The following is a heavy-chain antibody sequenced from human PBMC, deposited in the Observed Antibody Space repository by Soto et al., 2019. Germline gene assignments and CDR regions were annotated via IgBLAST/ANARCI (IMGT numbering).Heavy chain of an antibody. CDR2: IYYSGST. CDR1: GGSISSGSYY. D-gene: IGHD1-26*01. J-gene: IGHJ4*02. CDR3: ARVERSYPDY. Sequence: PSETLSLTCTVSGGSISSGSYYWDWIRQPPGKGLEWIGYIYYSGSTNYNPSLKSRVTISVDTSKNQFSLKLSSVTAADTAVYYCARVERSYPDYWGQGTLVTVSS. V-gene: IGHV4-61*01.